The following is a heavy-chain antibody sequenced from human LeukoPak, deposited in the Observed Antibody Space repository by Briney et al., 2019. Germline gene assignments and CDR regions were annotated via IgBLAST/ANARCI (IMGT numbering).Heavy chain of an antibody. Sequence: GESLRLSCAASGFTFASYGMAWVRQAPGKGLEWVSSIRNTGTHTHYADSVKGRFTISRDNSKTTLFLQMNSLRAEDTALYYCALQLWNGDSWGQGTRVIVSS. D-gene: IGHD2-21*01. CDR1: GFTFASYG. CDR3: ALQLWNGDS. V-gene: IGHV3-23*01. CDR2: IRNTGTHT. J-gene: IGHJ4*02.